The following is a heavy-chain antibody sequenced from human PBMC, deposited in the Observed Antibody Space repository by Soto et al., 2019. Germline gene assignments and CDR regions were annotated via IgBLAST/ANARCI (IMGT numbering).Heavy chain of an antibody. CDR1: GGSISSSSYY. CDR2: IYYSGST. Sequence: QLQLQESGPGLVKPSETLSLTCTVSGGSISSSSYYWGWIRQPPGKGLEWIGSIYYSGSTYYNPSLKSRVTISVDTSKNQFSLKLSSVTAADTAVYYCASEDSSSQRIDYWGQGTLVTVSS. V-gene: IGHV4-39*01. D-gene: IGHD6-13*01. CDR3: ASEDSSSQRIDY. J-gene: IGHJ4*02.